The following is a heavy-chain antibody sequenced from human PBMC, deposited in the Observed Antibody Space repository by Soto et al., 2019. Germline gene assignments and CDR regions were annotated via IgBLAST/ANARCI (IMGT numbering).Heavy chain of an antibody. J-gene: IGHJ4*02. CDR2: IIPIFGTA. Sequence: SVKVSCKASGGTFSSYAISWVRQAPGQGLEWMGGIIPIFGTANYAQKFQGRVTITADESTSTAYMELSSLRSEDTAVYYCARGILNSSGYYLPKYYFDYWGQGTLVTVSS. CDR1: GGTFSSYA. V-gene: IGHV1-69*13. D-gene: IGHD3-22*01. CDR3: ARGILNSSGYYLPKYYFDY.